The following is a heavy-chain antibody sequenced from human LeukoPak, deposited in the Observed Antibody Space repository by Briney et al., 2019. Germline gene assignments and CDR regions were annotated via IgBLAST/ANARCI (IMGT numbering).Heavy chain of an antibody. CDR3: ARGGEIFGDLMLYYFDY. J-gene: IGHJ4*02. CDR1: GGSISSGSYY. D-gene: IGHD3-3*01. CDR2: IYTSGST. V-gene: IGHV4-61*02. Sequence: SSETLSLTCTVSGGSISSGSYYWSWIRQPAGKGLEWIGRIYTSGSTNYNPSLKSRVTISVDTSKNQFSLKLSSVTAADTAVYYCARGGEIFGDLMLYYFDYWGQGTLVTVSS.